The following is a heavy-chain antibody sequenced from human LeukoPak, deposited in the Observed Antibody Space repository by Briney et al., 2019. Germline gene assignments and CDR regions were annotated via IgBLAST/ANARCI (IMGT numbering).Heavy chain of an antibody. CDR2: ISGSGGST. CDR1: GFIFSSYA. V-gene: IGHV3-23*01. CDR3: ARDMAGPPLFYY. Sequence: GGSLRLSCAASGFIFSSYAMSWVRQAPGKGLEWVSTISGSGGSTYYADSVKGRFTISRDNSKNTLYLQMNSLRAEDTAVYYCARDMAGPPLFYYWGQGTLVTVSS. J-gene: IGHJ4*02. D-gene: IGHD6-19*01.